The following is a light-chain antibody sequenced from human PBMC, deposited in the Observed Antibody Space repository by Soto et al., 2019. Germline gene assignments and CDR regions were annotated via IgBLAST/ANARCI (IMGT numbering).Light chain of an antibody. CDR3: QQYNTLNT. V-gene: IGKV3-15*01. J-gene: IGKJ2*01. CDR1: QNVNSN. Sequence: EIAMTQSPATLSVSPGQRATLSCRASQNVNSNLAWYQQKPGHAPSLLMYNVSTRATGFPARFSGSGSGREFTLTISSLQSEDSAIYYCQQYNTLNTFGQGTKLEIK. CDR2: NVS.